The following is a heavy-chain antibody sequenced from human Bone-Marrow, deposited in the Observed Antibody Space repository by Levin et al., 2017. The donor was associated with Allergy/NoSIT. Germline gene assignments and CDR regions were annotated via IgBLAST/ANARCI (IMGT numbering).Heavy chain of an antibody. D-gene: IGHD2-15*01. J-gene: IGHJ3*02. V-gene: IGHV3-11*01. CDR2: ISSRSSSR. Sequence: LSLPCAASGFTFRDYFMSWIRQAPGKGLEWISYISSRSSSRYYADSVKGRFTISRDDAKNSLYLQMNSLRAEDTAVYYCARIYGSEETFDIWGRGTMVTVYS. CDR3: ARIYGSEETFDI. CDR1: GFTFRDYF.